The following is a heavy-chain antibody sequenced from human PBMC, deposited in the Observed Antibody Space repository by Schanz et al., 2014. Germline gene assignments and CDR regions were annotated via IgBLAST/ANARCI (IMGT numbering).Heavy chain of an antibody. J-gene: IGHJ4*02. CDR1: GFGFSSYS. V-gene: IGHV3-48*01. CDR3: ARGGSGSHYRLDY. CDR2: ISGSSRTI. D-gene: IGHD1-26*01. Sequence: EAQLVESGGGLVKPGGSLRLSCAASGFGFSSYSMNWVRQAPGKGLEWVSYISGSSRTIYYADSMKGRFTVSRDNAENALYLQMNSLRAEDTGLYFCARGGSGSHYRLDYWGQGTLVTVSS.